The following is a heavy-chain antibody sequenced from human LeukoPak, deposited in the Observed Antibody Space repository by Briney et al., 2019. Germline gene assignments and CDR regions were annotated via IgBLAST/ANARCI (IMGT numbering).Heavy chain of an antibody. V-gene: IGHV4-59*08. CDR3: ARQIYDSSGYLLDY. J-gene: IGHJ4*02. Sequence: SSETLSLTCTVSGGSISSYYWSWIRQPPGKGLEWIGYIYYSRSTNYNPSLKSRVTISVDTSKNQCSLKLSSVTAADTAVYYCARQIYDSSGYLLDYWGQGTLVSVST. CDR2: IYYSRST. CDR1: GGSISSYY. D-gene: IGHD3-22*01.